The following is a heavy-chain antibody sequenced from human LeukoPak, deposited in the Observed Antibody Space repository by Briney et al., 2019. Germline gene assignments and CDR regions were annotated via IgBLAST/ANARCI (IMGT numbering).Heavy chain of an antibody. D-gene: IGHD4-17*01. CDR2: ISTSGSTI. CDR3: ARPITVTTLFDN. Sequence: KAGGSLRLSCAASGFTFSDYYMSWIRQAPGKGLEWVSYISTSGSTIYYADSVKGRFTISRDNAKNSLYLQMNSLRAEDTAVYYCARPITVTTLFDNWGQGTLVTVSS. V-gene: IGHV3-11*04. CDR1: GFTFSDYY. J-gene: IGHJ4*02.